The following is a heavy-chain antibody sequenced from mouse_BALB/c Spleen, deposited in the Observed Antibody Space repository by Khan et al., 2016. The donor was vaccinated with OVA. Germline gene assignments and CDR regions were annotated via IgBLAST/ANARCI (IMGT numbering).Heavy chain of an antibody. CDR1: GYTFTNYT. D-gene: IGHD3-1*01. V-gene: IGHV1-4*01. CDR2: INPSSGYT. Sequence: QVQLQQSGAELARPGASVKMSCKASGYTFTNYTMHWVKQRPGQGLEWIGYINPSSGYTNYNQKFKDKATLTADKSSSTAYMQLTSLTSDDSAVXYGVRIPGPPYFFDSWGQGTTLTVSS. CDR3: VRIPGPPYFFDS. J-gene: IGHJ2*01.